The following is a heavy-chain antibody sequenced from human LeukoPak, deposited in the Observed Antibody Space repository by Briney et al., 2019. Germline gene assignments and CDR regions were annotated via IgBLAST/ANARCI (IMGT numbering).Heavy chain of an antibody. V-gene: IGHV3-30*04. Sequence: GGSLRLSCAASGFTFSSNAMHWIRQAPDRGLEWVAVISYDGRDENYADSVKGRFTIPRDNSRDTMYLHMNSLRVEDTAMYYCSRDAPYFDSWGRGTLVTVSS. CDR2: ISYDGRDE. J-gene: IGHJ4*02. CDR3: SRDAPYFDS. CDR1: GFTFSSNA.